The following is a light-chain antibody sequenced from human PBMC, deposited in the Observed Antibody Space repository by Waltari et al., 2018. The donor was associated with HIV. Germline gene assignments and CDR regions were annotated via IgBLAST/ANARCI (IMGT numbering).Light chain of an antibody. CDR3: AAWDDSLNGPV. CDR1: SSNIGSNT. CDR2: SNN. V-gene: IGLV1-44*01. Sequence: QSVLTQPPSASGTPGQRVTISCSGSSSNIGSNTVNWYQQLPGTAPKLLIYSNNPRPSGGPDRFSVSKSGTSASLAISGLQSEDEADYYCAAWDDSLNGPVFGGGTKLTVL. J-gene: IGLJ3*02.